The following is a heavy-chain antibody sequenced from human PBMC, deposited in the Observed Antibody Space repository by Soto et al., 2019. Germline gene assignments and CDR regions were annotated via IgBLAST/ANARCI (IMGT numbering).Heavy chain of an antibody. V-gene: IGHV1-69*01. J-gene: IGHJ4*02. CDR1: GGTFSTYA. CDR2: IIPLFGTA. D-gene: IGHD2-15*01. CDR3: ARDYGHDCSGGNCYFYF. Sequence: QVQLVQSGAEVKKPGSSVKVSCKASGGTFSTYAINWVRQAPGHGLEWMGGIIPLFGTAKYVQKFQDRVTITADESTSTAHMELRSLRSEDTAVYYCARDYGHDCSGGNCYFYFWGQGTLVSVSS.